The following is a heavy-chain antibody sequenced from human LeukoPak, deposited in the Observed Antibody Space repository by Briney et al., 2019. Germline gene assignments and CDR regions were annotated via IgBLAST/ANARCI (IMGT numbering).Heavy chain of an antibody. CDR2: INPSGGST. CDR3: ATPVERRVYYYYGMDV. CDR1: GYTFTSYY. Sequence: ASVKVSCKASGYTFTSYYMHWVRQAPGQGLEWMGIINPSGGSTSYAQKFQGRVTMTRDTSTSTVYTELSSLRSEDTAVYYCATPVERRVYYYYGMDVWGQGTTVTVSS. J-gene: IGHJ6*02. V-gene: IGHV1-46*01.